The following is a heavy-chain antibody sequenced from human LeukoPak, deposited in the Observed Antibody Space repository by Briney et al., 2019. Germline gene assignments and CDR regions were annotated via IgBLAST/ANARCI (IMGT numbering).Heavy chain of an antibody. CDR1: GFTFSSYW. V-gene: IGHV3-7*01. CDR2: IKQDGSEK. D-gene: IGHD3-3*01. Sequence: GGSLRLSCAASGFTFSSYWMSWVRQAPGKGLEWVANIKQDGSEKYYVDSVKGRFTISRDNAKNSLYLQMNSLRAEDTAVYYCARVGAPRLRLLEWLPSGAPLYFDYWGQGTLVTVSS. CDR3: ARVGAPRLRLLEWLPSGAPLYFDY. J-gene: IGHJ4*02.